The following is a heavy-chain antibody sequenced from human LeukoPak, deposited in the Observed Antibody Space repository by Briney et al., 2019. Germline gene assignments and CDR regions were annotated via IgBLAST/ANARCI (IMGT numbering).Heavy chain of an antibody. V-gene: IGHV1-2*02. J-gene: IGHJ3*01. CDR1: GYTFTGYY. D-gene: IGHD3-22*01. Sequence: ASVKVSCKASGYTFTGYYMHWVRQAPGQGLEWMGWINPNSGVTNYAQKFQGRVTMTRDTSISTAYMELSRLRSDDTALYYCAREDFEHYDSSGYYPDAFDFWGQGTMVTVSS. CDR3: AREDFEHYDSSGYYPDAFDF. CDR2: INPNSGVT.